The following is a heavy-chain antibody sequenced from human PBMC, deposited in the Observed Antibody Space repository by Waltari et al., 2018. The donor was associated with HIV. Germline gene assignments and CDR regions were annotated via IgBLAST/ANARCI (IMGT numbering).Heavy chain of an antibody. CDR2: IKSKTDGGTT. Sequence: EVQLVESGGGLVKPGGSLRLSCAASGFTFSNAWMSWVRQAPGKGLEWVGRIKSKTDGGTTDYAAPVNGRFTISRDDSKNTLYLQMNSLKTEDTAVYYCTTPPSEQWLPRYWGQGTLVTVSS. V-gene: IGHV3-15*01. J-gene: IGHJ4*02. CDR1: GFTFSNAW. D-gene: IGHD6-19*01. CDR3: TTPPSEQWLPRY.